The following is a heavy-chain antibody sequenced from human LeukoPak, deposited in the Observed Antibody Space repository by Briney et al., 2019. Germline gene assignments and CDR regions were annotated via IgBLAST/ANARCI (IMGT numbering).Heavy chain of an antibody. CDR1: GGTFSSYA. V-gene: IGHV1-69*13. Sequence: SVKVSCKASGGTFSSYAINWVRQAPGQGLEWMGGIIPIFGTANYAQKFQDRVTITADESTSTAYMELSSLRSEDTAIYYCAGRLYCSNTRCRNFPFAYWGQGTLVTVSS. D-gene: IGHD2-2*01. J-gene: IGHJ4*02. CDR2: IIPIFGTA. CDR3: AGRLYCSNTRCRNFPFAY.